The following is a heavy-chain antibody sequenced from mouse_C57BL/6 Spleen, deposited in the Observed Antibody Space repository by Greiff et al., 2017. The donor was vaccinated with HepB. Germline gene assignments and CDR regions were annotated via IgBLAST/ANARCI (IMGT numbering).Heavy chain of an antibody. CDR3: ARSLYDYDGGDAMDY. J-gene: IGHJ4*01. CDR2: IWSGGST. CDR1: GFSLTSYG. D-gene: IGHD2-4*01. Sequence: VQLVESGPGLVQPSQRLSITCTVSGFSLTSYGVHWVRQSPGKGLEWRGVIWSGGSTDYNAAFISRQSISKDNSKSQVFFKMNSLKADDTAIYYCARSLYDYDGGDAMDYWGQGTSVTVSS. V-gene: IGHV2-2*01.